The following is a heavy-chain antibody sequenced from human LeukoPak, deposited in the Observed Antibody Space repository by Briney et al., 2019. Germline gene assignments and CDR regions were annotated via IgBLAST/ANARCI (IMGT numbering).Heavy chain of an antibody. CDR1: GYTFTGYY. J-gene: IGHJ4*02. CDR3: ARDIAYSSGQDY. D-gene: IGHD6-19*01. V-gene: IGHV1-2*02. Sequence: ASVKVSCKASGYTFTGYYMHWVRQAPGQGVEWMGWINPNSGGTNYAQKFQGRVTMTRDTSISTAYMELSRLRSDDTAVYYCARDIAYSSGQDYWGQGTLVTVSS. CDR2: INPNSGGT.